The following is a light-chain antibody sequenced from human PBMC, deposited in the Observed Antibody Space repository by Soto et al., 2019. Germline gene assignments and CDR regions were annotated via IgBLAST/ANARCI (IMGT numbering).Light chain of an antibody. V-gene: IGKV1-5*03. CDR1: QSIRSW. J-gene: IGKJ1*01. Sequence: DIQMTQSPSSLSASVGDRVTITCRTSQSIRSWLAWYQQKPGKAPKLLIYKASSLESGVPSRFSGSGYGTEFTLTISSLQPDDFATYYCQQYNSYWTFGQGTKVEIK. CDR3: QQYNSYWT. CDR2: KAS.